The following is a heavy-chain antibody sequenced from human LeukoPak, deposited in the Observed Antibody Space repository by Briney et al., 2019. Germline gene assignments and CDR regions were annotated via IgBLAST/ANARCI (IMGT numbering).Heavy chain of an antibody. D-gene: IGHD3-9*01. J-gene: IGHJ4*02. Sequence: GGSLRLSYAASGFTFSSYGMHWVRQAPGKGLEWVAVISYDGSNKYYADSVKGRFTISRDNSKNTLYLQMNSLRAEDTAVYYCVRGGLRYFDWLFSYFDYWGQGTLVTVSS. CDR3: VRGGLRYFDWLFSYFDY. CDR1: GFTFSSYG. V-gene: IGHV3-30*03. CDR2: ISYDGSNK.